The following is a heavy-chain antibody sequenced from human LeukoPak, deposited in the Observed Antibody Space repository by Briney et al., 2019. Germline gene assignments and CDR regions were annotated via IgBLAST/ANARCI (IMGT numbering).Heavy chain of an antibody. J-gene: IGHJ4*02. CDR3: ARGTYCSSTSCYGAFDY. V-gene: IGHV1-18*01. CDR2: ISAYNGNT. CDR1: GYTFTSYG. Sequence: GASVKVSCKASGYTFTSYGISWVRQAPGQGLEWMGWISAYNGNTNYAQKLQGRVTMTTDTSTSTAYMELRSLRSDDTAVYYCARGTYCSSTSCYGAFDYWGQGTLVTVSS. D-gene: IGHD2-2*01.